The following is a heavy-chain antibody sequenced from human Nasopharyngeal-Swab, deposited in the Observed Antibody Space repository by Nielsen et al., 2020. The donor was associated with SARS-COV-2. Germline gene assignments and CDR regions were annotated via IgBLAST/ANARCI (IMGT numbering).Heavy chain of an antibody. CDR2: ISSSSSYI. CDR3: ARVAVAGNPRAPYYYYMDV. Sequence: GESLKIFCAASGFTFSSYWMHWVRQAPGKGLEWVSSISSSSSYIYYADSVKGRFTISRDNAKNSLYLQMNSLRAEDTAVYYCARVAVAGNPRAPYYYYMDVWGKGTTVTVSS. J-gene: IGHJ6*03. V-gene: IGHV3-21*01. CDR1: GFTFSSYW. D-gene: IGHD6-19*01.